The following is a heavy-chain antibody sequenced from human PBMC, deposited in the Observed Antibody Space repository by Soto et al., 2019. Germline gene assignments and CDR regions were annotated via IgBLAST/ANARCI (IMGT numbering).Heavy chain of an antibody. Sequence: EVQLLESGGALVQSGGSLRLSCAASGFTFSSYAMSWVRQAPGKGLEWVSAISGSGDSTYYADSVKGRFTISRDNSKNTLYVQMNSLRAEDTAVYYCAKGKYDASGSYYNNLDYWGQGTVVTVSS. D-gene: IGHD3-10*01. CDR2: ISGSGDST. CDR3: AKGKYDASGSYYNNLDY. CDR1: GFTFSSYA. J-gene: IGHJ4*02. V-gene: IGHV3-23*01.